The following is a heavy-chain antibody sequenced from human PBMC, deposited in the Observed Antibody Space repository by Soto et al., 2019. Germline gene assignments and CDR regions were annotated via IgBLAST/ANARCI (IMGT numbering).Heavy chain of an antibody. D-gene: IGHD3-3*01. Sequence: ASVKVSCKASGYPFINYPLHWVLQAPGEGLEWLGRMRTSNGDTNYSQKFQGRVTITRNTSTSTAYMELSSLRSEDTAVYYCARDTDYDFWSGYYRAAVYWGQGTLVTVSS. CDR3: ARDTDYDFWSGYYRAAVY. CDR2: MRTSNGDT. V-gene: IGHV1-3*04. J-gene: IGHJ4*02. CDR1: GYPFINYP.